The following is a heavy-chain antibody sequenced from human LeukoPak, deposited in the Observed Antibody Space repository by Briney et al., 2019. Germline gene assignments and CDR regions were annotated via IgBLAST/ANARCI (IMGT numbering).Heavy chain of an antibody. J-gene: IGHJ4*02. D-gene: IGHD3/OR15-3a*01. Sequence: GRSLRLSCAASGFTFRNYWMTWVRQAPGKGLEWVANLNQYGDHKYYDDSVKGRFTISRDNARDSLYLEMNSLTVEDTAVYFCSRDLGTGRLHDFWGQGTLVTVSS. CDR3: SRDLGTGRLHDF. CDR1: GFTFRNYW. V-gene: IGHV3-7*01. CDR2: LNQYGDHK.